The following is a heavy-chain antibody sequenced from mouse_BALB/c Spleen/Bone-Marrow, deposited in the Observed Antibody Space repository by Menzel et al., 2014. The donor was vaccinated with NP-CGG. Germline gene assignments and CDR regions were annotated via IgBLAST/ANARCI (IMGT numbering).Heavy chain of an antibody. Sequence: QVQLQQSGAELVMPGASVKMSCKASGYTFTDYWMHWVKQRPGQGLEWIGAIDTSDSYTSYNQKFMGKATLTVDESSSTAYMQLSSLTSEDSAVYYCARTGYDYYFDYWGQGTTLTVSS. V-gene: IGHV1-69*01. CDR2: IDTSDSYT. CDR3: ARTGYDYYFDY. J-gene: IGHJ2*01. CDR1: GYTFTDYW. D-gene: IGHD2-4*01.